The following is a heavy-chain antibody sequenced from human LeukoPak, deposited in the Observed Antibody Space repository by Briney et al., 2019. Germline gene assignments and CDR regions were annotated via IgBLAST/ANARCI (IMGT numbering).Heavy chain of an antibody. CDR3: ARKLGYYYDSSGYQCYFDY. D-gene: IGHD3-22*01. CDR2: ISGSGGST. Sequence: GGSLRLSCAASGFTFSSYAMSWVRQAPGKGLEWVSAISGSGGSTYYADSVKGRFTISRDNSKNTLYLQMNSLRAEDTAVYYCARKLGYYYDSSGYQCYFDYWGQGTLVTVSS. CDR1: GFTFSSYA. V-gene: IGHV3-23*01. J-gene: IGHJ4*02.